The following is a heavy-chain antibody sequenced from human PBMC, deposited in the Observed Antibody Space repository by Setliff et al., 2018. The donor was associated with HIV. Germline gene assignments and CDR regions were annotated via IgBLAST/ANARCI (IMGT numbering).Heavy chain of an antibody. CDR1: GGSLSGHF. J-gene: IGHJ4*02. CDR2: INDRGTT. Sequence: VYGGSLSGHFWSWIRQSPGKGLEWIGEINDRGTTNYNPSFKSRVTISVDTSKRQFSLRMTSTTAADTAIYYCVRDDYGYNGKGFDYWGPGTLGTVSS. D-gene: IGHD4-17*01. CDR3: VRDDYGYNGKGFDY. V-gene: IGHV4-34*01.